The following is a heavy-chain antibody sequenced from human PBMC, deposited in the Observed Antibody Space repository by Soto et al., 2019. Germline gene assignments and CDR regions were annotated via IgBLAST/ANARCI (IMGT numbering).Heavy chain of an antibody. CDR3: ARLPGYSSGWSSANWFDP. V-gene: IGHV4-59*01. CDR2: IYYSGST. J-gene: IGHJ5*02. D-gene: IGHD6-19*01. CDR1: GGSISSYY. Sequence: SETLSLTCTVSGGSISSYYWSWIRQPPGKGLEWIGYIYYSGSTNYNPSLKSRVTISVDTSKNQFSLKLSSVTAADTAVYYCARLPGYSSGWSSANWFDPWGQGTLVTVSS.